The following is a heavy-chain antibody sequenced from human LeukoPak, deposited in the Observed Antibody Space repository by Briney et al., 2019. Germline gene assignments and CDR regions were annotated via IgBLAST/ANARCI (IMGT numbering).Heavy chain of an antibody. CDR2: IYPSGT. Sequence: SETLSLTCTVSGDSIGSNYWSWIRQPAGKGLEWIGRIYPSGTNYNPSLKSRVTISVDKSKNQFSLKLISVAAADTAMYYCAKSSGSYRPWGQGTLVTVSS. CDR3: AKSSGSYRP. J-gene: IGHJ5*02. CDR1: GDSIGSNY. D-gene: IGHD1-26*01. V-gene: IGHV4-4*07.